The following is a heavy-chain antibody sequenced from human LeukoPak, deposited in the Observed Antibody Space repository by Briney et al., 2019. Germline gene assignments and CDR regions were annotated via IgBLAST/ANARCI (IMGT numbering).Heavy chain of an antibody. V-gene: IGHV1-2*02. D-gene: IGHD2-2*01. CDR3: AREGRYCSSTSCYGRYNWFDP. Sequence: GASVKVSCKASGYTFTGYYMHWVRQAPGRGLEWMGWINPNGGGTNYAQKFQGRVTMTRDTSISTAYMEPSRLRSDDTAVYYCAREGRYCSSTSCYGRYNWFDPWGQGTLVTVSS. CDR1: GYTFTGYY. J-gene: IGHJ5*02. CDR2: INPNGGGT.